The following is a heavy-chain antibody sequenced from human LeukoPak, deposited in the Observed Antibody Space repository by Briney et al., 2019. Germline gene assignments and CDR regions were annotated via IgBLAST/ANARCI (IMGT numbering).Heavy chain of an antibody. Sequence: SVKVSCKASGYTFTGYYMHWVRQAPGQGLEWMGRIIPILGIANYAQKFQGRVTITADKSTSTAYMELSSLRSEDTAVYYCARPKPYYYDSSGYYSYWGQGTLVTVSS. V-gene: IGHV1-69*02. CDR3: ARPKPYYYDSSGYYSY. J-gene: IGHJ4*02. CDR1: GYTFTGYY. CDR2: IIPILGIA. D-gene: IGHD3-22*01.